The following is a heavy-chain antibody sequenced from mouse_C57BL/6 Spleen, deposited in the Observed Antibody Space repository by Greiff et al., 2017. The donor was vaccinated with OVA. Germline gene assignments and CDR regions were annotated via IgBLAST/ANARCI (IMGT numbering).Heavy chain of an antibody. CDR2: ISSGSSTI. J-gene: IGHJ3*01. D-gene: IGHD1-1*01. V-gene: IGHV5-17*01. CDR3: ARPGTTVVEDWFAY. CDR1: GFTFSDYG. Sequence: EVMLVESGGGLVKPGGSLKLSCAASGFTFSDYGMHWVRQAPEKGLEWVAYISSGSSTIYYADTVKGRFTISRDNAKNTLFLQMTSLRSEDTAMYYCARPGTTVVEDWFAYWGQGTLVTVSA.